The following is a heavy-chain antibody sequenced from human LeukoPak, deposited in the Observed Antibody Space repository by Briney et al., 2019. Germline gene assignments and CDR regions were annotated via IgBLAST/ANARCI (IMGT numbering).Heavy chain of an antibody. CDR3: ARDQNYYDSSGYRDY. CDR2: IYSGGST. CDR1: GFTVSSHY. Sequence: AGGSLRLSSAASGFTVSSHYMSWVRQAPGKGLERVSVIYSGGSTYYADSVKGRFTISRDNSKNTLYLQMNSLRAEDTAVYYCARDQNYYDSSGYRDYWGQGTLVTVSS. V-gene: IGHV3-66*02. J-gene: IGHJ4*02. D-gene: IGHD3-22*01.